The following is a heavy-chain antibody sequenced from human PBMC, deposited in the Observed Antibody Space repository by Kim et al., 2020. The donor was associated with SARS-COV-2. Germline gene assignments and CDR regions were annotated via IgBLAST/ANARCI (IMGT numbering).Heavy chain of an antibody. CDR2: ISYDGSNK. Sequence: GGSLRLSCAASGFTFSSYGMHWVRQAPGKGLEWVAVISYDGSNKYYADSVKGRFTISRDNSKNTLYLQMNSLRAEDTAVYYCAKDPYSSSWYAIAGVDAFDIWGQGTMVTVSS. CDR1: GFTFSSYG. J-gene: IGHJ3*02. CDR3: AKDPYSSSWYAIAGVDAFDI. V-gene: IGHV3-30*18. D-gene: IGHD6-13*01.